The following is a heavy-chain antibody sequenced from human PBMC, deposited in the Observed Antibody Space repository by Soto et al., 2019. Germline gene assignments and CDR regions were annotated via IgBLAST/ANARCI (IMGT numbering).Heavy chain of an antibody. J-gene: IGHJ4*02. CDR3: ARDTGDGTFDF. CDR1: GYTFSSYA. CDR2: INAGYGNT. V-gene: IGHV1-3*01. D-gene: IGHD7-27*01. Sequence: GASVKVSCKASGYTFSSYAMHWVRQAPGQRLEWMGWINAGYGNTKSSQKFQDRVTISRDTSASTAYMELTSLRSEDTAVYYCARDTGDGTFDFWGQVTLFTVSS.